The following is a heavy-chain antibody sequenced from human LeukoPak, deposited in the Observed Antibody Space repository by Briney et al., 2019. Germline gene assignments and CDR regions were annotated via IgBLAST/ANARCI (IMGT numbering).Heavy chain of an antibody. CDR1: GDSMSTGYY. J-gene: IGHJ4*02. CDR3: ARQTGSGLFILP. D-gene: IGHD3/OR15-3a*01. Sequence: PSETLSLTCTVSGDSMSTGYYWGWIRQPPGKGLEWIGRIYHSGSTYYNPSLKSRVTISVDTSKNQFSLRLTSVTAADTAVYYCARQTGSGLFILPGGQGTLVTVSS. V-gene: IGHV4-38-2*02. CDR2: IYHSGST.